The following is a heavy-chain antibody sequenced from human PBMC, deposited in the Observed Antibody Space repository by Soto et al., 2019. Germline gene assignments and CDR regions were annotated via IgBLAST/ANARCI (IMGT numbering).Heavy chain of an antibody. CDR3: AKDWVYCSGGSCPRPFDY. V-gene: IGHV3-23*01. CDR2: ISGSGATT. Sequence: EVQLLASGGGLVQPGGSLRLSCAASGFTFSSYAMTWVRQAPGKGLEWVSTISGSGATTHYADSVKGRFTISRDNSKNTLCLQMNSLRAEDTAVYYCAKDWVYCSGGSCPRPFDYWGQGTLVTVSS. CDR1: GFTFSSYA. D-gene: IGHD2-15*01. J-gene: IGHJ4*02.